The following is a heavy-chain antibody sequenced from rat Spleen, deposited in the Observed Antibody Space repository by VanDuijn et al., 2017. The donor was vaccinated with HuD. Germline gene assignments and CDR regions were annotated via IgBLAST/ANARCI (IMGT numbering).Heavy chain of an antibody. CDR1: GFSLTSNS. CDR3: ARDTTEGTLDY. J-gene: IGHJ2*01. D-gene: IGHD1-11*01. Sequence: QVQLKESGPGLVQPSQTLSLTCTVSGFSLTSNSVSWVRQPPGKGLEWMGAIWSGGSTEYNSEFKSRLSISRDTSKNQVFLKMNSLKTEDTGVYYCARDTTEGTLDYWGQGVMVTVSS. CDR2: IWSGGST. V-gene: IGHV2-15*01.